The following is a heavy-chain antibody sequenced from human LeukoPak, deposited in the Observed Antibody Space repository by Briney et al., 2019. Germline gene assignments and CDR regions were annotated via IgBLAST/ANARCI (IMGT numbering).Heavy chain of an antibody. D-gene: IGHD2-2*01. Sequence: ASVTVSCKASGYTFIDYFIHWVRQAPGQGLEWMGWINPNTGDTNYAQKFQGRLTTARDTSIRTAYLELTRLRSGDTAVYFCAREGHCGSTSCPHDYWGQGTLVTVSS. CDR3: AREGHCGSTSCPHDY. J-gene: IGHJ4*02. CDR1: GYTFIDYF. CDR2: INPNTGDT. V-gene: IGHV1-2*02.